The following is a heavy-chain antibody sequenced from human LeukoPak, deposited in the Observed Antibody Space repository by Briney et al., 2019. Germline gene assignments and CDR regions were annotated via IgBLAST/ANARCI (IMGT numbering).Heavy chain of an antibody. V-gene: IGHV3-66*02. J-gene: IGHJ4*02. CDR1: GFTVSTSF. Sequence: PGGSLRLSCAASGFTVSTSFMSWVRQAPGKGLEWVSVIYSGGSTYYADSVKGRFTISRDNSKNTLYLQMNSLRAEDTAVYYCARAYTAKALYYFDYWGQGTLVTVSS. CDR2: IYSGGST. D-gene: IGHD5-18*01. CDR3: ARAYTAKALYYFDY.